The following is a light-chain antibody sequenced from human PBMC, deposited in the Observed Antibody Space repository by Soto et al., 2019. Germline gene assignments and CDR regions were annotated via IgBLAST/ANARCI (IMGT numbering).Light chain of an antibody. CDR1: QGISSY. J-gene: IGKJ3*01. CDR3: QQYYSYPPT. V-gene: IGKV1-8*01. Sequence: IRMTQSPSSFSASTGDRVTITCRASQGISSYLAWYQQKPGKAPKLLIYAASSLESGVPSRFSGSGSGTDFTLTISCLQSEDFATYYCQQYYSYPPTFGPGTKVDIK. CDR2: AAS.